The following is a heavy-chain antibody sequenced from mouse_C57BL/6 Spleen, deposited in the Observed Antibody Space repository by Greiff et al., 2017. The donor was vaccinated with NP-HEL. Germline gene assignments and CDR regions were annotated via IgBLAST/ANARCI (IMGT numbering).Heavy chain of an antibody. J-gene: IGHJ4*01. D-gene: IGHD1-1*01. CDR3: ARSSDYYGSSYYAMDY. CDR1: GYAFSSYW. Sequence: VQLQESGAELVKPGASVKISCKASGYAFSSYWMNWVKQRPGKGLEWIGQIYPGDGDTNYNGKFKGKATLTADKSSSTAYMQLSSLTSEDSAVYFCARSSDYYGSSYYAMDYWGQGTSVTVSS. CDR2: IYPGDGDT. V-gene: IGHV1-80*01.